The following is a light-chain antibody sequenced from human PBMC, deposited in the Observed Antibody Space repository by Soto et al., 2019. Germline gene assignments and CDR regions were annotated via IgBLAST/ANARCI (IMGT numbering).Light chain of an antibody. V-gene: IGLV1-44*01. CDR2: SNN. CDR3: APWDDSLNGVV. J-gene: IGLJ2*01. CDR1: SSNIGSNT. Sequence: QSVLTQPPSASGTPGQRGTISCSGSSSNIGSNTVNWYQQLPGTAPKLLIYSNNQRPSGVPDRFSGSKSGTSASLAISGLQSEDEADYYCAPWDDSLNGVVFGGGTQLTVL.